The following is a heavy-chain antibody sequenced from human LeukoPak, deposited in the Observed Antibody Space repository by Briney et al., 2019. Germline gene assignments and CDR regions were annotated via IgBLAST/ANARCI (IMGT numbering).Heavy chain of an antibody. Sequence: GGSLRLSCAASGFTFGSYAMHWVRQAPGKGLEWVAVISYDGSNKYYADSVKGRFTISRDNSKNTLYLQMNSLRAEDTAVYYCARVNSLTMVRGVIDPFDYWGQGTLVTVSS. CDR2: ISYDGSNK. CDR3: ARVNSLTMVRGVIDPFDY. V-gene: IGHV3-30-3*01. J-gene: IGHJ4*02. D-gene: IGHD3-10*01. CDR1: GFTFGSYA.